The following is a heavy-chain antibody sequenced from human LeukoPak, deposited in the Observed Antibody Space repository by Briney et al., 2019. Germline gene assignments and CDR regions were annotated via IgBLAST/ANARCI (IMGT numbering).Heavy chain of an antibody. Sequence: SETLSLTCTVSGYSISSGYYWGWIRQPPGKGLEWIGSIYDSGRTFYNPSLKSRVTISVDTSKNQFSRKLTSVTAADTAVYYCARGRGFQDYWGQGTLVTVSS. D-gene: IGHD5-12*01. V-gene: IGHV4-38-2*02. CDR3: ARGRGFQDY. J-gene: IGHJ4*02. CDR2: IYDSGRT. CDR1: GYSISSGYY.